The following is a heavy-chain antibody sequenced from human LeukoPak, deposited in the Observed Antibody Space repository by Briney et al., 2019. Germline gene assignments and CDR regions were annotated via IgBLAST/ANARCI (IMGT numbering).Heavy chain of an antibody. Sequence: GASVKVSCKDSGYTFTSYDINWVRQATGQGLEWMGWMNPNSGNTGCAQKFQGRVTMTRNTSISTAYMELSSLRSEDTAVYYCARGKLPSGSYYGYWGQGTLVTVPS. V-gene: IGHV1-8*01. CDR3: ARGKLPSGSYYGY. J-gene: IGHJ4*02. CDR2: MNPNSGNT. CDR1: GYTFTSYD. D-gene: IGHD1-26*01.